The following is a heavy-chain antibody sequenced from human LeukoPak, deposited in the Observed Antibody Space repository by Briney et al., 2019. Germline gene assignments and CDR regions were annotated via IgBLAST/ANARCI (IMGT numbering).Heavy chain of an antibody. D-gene: IGHD5-24*01. Sequence: ASVKVSCKASGYTFTSYYMHWVRQAPGQGLEWMGIINPSGGSTSYAQKFQDRVTMTRDTSTSTVYMELSSLRSEDTAVYYCARDRGDGYKGDTFDIWGQGTMVTVSS. CDR1: GYTFTSYY. V-gene: IGHV1-46*01. CDR3: ARDRGDGYKGDTFDI. J-gene: IGHJ3*02. CDR2: INPSGGST.